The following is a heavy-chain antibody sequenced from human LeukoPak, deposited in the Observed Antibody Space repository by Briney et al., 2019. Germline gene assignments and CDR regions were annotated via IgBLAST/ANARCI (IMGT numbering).Heavy chain of an antibody. D-gene: IGHD4-17*01. CDR1: GFTLSNYG. Sequence: GGSLRLSCAASGFTLSNYGMAWVRQPPGKGLEWVAAVRGSGYSTSYADSVRGRFTISRDNSKNTLYLQMNSLRAEDTAVYYCGKDPNGDYLGAFDFWGQGTVVTVSS. J-gene: IGHJ3*01. V-gene: IGHV3-23*01. CDR3: GKDPNGDYLGAFDF. CDR2: VRGSGYST.